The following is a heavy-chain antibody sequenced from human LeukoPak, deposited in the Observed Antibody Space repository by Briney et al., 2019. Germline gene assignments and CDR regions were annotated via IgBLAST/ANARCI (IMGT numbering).Heavy chain of an antibody. Sequence: GGSLRLSCAASGFTFSSYSMNWVRQAPGKGLEWVSYISSRSATIYYADSVKGRFTISRDNAKNSLYLQMNSLRAEDTAVYYCARDPLSSSSFDLWGQGTLVPVSS. CDR3: ARDPLSSSSFDL. J-gene: IGHJ4*02. CDR2: ISSRSATI. D-gene: IGHD6-13*01. V-gene: IGHV3-48*01. CDR1: GFTFSSYS.